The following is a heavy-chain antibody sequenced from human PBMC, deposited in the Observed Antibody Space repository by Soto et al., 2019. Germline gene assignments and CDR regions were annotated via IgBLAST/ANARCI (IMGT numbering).Heavy chain of an antibody. CDR3: SAAGRLGNYWGRYDYDGMDV. V-gene: IGHV1-58*01. CDR2: IVVGSGNT. Sequence: QMQLVQSGPEVKKPGTSVKVSCKASGFTFTSSAVQWVRQARGQRLEWIGWIVVGSGNTNYAHKVQEGVTITMDMATSTSYMELSILRPEATAVYYCSAAGRLGNYWGRYDYDGMDVWGQGTAVTVSS. D-gene: IGHD7-27*01. CDR1: GFTFTSSA. J-gene: IGHJ6*02.